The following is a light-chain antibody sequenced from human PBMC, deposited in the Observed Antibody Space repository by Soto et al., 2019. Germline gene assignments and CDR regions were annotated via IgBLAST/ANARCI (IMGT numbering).Light chain of an antibody. CDR2: GTS. J-gene: IGKJ1*01. V-gene: IGKV3-15*01. Sequence: EIVITQSPVTLSVSPGERATLSCRASQNISRSLAWYQQKPGQGPSLLIYGTSTRAGGVPARFSGGGSGTDYTLTISRLEPEDSAVYYCQQYGYSFWKFGQGTKVDIK. CDR1: QNISRS. CDR3: QQYGYSFWK.